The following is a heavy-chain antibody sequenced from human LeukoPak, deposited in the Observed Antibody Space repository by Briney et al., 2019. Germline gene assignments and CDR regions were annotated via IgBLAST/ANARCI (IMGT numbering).Heavy chain of an antibody. J-gene: IGHJ4*02. D-gene: IGHD6-19*01. Sequence: SETLSLTCTVSGGSIGSSSYYWGWIRQPPGKGLEWIGSIYYSGSTYYNPSLKSRVTISVDTSKNQFSLKLSSVTAADTAVYYCARLEAVAGILDYWGQGTLVTVSS. V-gene: IGHV4-39*01. CDR2: IYYSGST. CDR3: ARLEAVAGILDY. CDR1: GGSIGSSSYY.